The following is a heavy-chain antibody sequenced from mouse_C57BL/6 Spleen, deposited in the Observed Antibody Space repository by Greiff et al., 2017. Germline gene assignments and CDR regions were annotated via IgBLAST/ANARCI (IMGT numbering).Heavy chain of an antibody. J-gene: IGHJ2*01. CDR3: ARDREGQFDY. Sequence: EVQLQQSGAGLVKPGASLKLSCAASGFTFSNYAMSWVRQTPGKRLEWVATISDGGGYTYYPDNVKGRFTISRDNATNNQYLQMSHLKSEDTAMYYCARDREGQFDYWGQGTTLTVSA. V-gene: IGHV5-4*01. D-gene: IGHD3-3*01. CDR1: GFTFSNYA. CDR2: ISDGGGYT.